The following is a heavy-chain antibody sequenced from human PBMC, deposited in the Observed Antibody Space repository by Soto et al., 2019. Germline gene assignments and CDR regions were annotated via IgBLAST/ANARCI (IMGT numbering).Heavy chain of an antibody. J-gene: IGHJ5*02. CDR1: GYTFTSYT. CDR3: ARGIATGKLAP. CDR2: INPDNGNT. Sequence: QVQLVQSGAEVKKPGASVKISCKASGYTFTSYTMNWVRQAPGQRLEWMGWINPDNGNTKSSQKFQDRVSITRDTSASTAYMDLSSLRSEDKDVYYCARGIATGKLAPWGQGTLVTVSS. V-gene: IGHV1-3*01. D-gene: IGHD2-21*01.